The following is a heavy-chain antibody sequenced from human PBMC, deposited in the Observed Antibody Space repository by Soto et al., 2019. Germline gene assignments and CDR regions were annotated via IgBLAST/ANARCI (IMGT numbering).Heavy chain of an antibody. V-gene: IGHV3-74*01. CDR3: ARGSYDSSGLLDY. CDR1: GFTFSSYW. J-gene: IGHJ4*02. CDR2: INGDGGIT. Sequence: GGSLRLSCAASGFTFSSYWMHWVRQAPGKGLVWVSRINGDGGITTYADADSVKDRFTISRDNAKNTLYLQMDSLRAEDTAVYFCARGSYDSSGLLDYWGQGT. D-gene: IGHD3-22*01.